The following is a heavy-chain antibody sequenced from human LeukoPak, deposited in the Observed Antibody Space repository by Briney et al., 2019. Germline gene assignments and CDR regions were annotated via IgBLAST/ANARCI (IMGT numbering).Heavy chain of an antibody. V-gene: IGHV1-8*01. J-gene: IGHJ4*02. CDR3: ARPNPGYSSGLGPFDY. CDR2: MNPNSGNT. CDR1: GYTFTSYD. Sequence: ASVKVSCKASGYTFTSYDINWVRQATGQGLEWMGWMNPNSGNTGYAQKFQGRVTMTRNTSISTAYMELSSLRSEDTAVYYCARPNPGYSSGLGPFDYWGKGPLSPSPQ. D-gene: IGHD6-19*01.